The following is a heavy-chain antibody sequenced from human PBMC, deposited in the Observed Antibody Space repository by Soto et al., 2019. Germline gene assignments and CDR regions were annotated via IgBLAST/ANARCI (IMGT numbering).Heavy chain of an antibody. CDR3: ARGDGYDFGRGAYYDYYGMDV. CDR1: GGSFSGYY. CDR2: INHSGST. Sequence: QVQLQQWGAGLLKPSETLSLTCAVYGGSFSGYYWSWIRQPPGKGLEWIGEINHSGSTNYNPSLKSRVTIAVDTSKNQFSLKLSSVTDADTAVYYCARGDGYDFGRGAYYDYYGMDVGGQGTTVAVSS. J-gene: IGHJ6*02. D-gene: IGHD3-3*01. V-gene: IGHV4-34*01.